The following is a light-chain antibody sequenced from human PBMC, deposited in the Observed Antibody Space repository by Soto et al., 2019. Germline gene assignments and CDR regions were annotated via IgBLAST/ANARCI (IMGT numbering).Light chain of an antibody. J-gene: IGLJ2*01. CDR2: DTN. CDR1: KSNVGRNY. V-gene: IGLV1-51*01. CDR3: GTWDSRLSGVL. Sequence: QSVLTQPPSVSAAPGQTVTVSCSGNKSNVGRNYVSWYQQFPGTAPRLLIYDTNKRPSGIPGRFSGSKSGTSATLGITGLQTGDEAIYYCGTWDSRLSGVLFDGGTKVTVL.